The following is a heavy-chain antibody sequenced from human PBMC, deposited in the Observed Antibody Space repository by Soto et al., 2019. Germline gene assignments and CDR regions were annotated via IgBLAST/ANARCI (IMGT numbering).Heavy chain of an antibody. CDR3: ARRGIVAVPAALSSYHDYTNYRFDS. CDR1: GGSFSDFA. D-gene: IGHD2-15*01. V-gene: IGHV1-69*01. J-gene: IGHJ4*02. CDR2: IIAMFAAS. Sequence: QVQLAQSGAEVRKPGSSVKVSCGASGGSFSDFAFSWVRQAPGQGLEWMGGIIAMFAASKYAQRFQDRVTITADESTNTVYLALSSLTSDDTATYYCARRGIVAVPAALSSYHDYTNYRFDSWGQGTLVTVSS.